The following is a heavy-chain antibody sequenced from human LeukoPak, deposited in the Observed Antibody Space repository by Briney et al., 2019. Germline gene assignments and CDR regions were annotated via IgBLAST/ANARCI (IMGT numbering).Heavy chain of an antibody. CDR3: PPGVDWAARLGVGDY. J-gene: IGHJ4*02. D-gene: IGHD6-6*01. CDR2: ISYDGSKK. CDR1: GWTFSRYV. Sequence: GRGVRLSCAACGWTFSRYVMQWVGQAAGRGGEGVAGISYDGSKKYYADSVKGRFNISRENAKKTVYLQINTLRTEATAVYYSPPGVDWAARLGVGDYWGQGTLVTVSS. V-gene: IGHV3-30*03.